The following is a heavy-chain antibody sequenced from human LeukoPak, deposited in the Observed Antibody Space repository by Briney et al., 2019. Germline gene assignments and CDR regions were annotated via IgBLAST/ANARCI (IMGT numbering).Heavy chain of an antibody. CDR1: GGSVSSGNSY. V-gene: IGHV4-61*01. CDR2: IYYSGST. Sequence: SETLSLTCTVSGGSVSSGNSYWSRIRQPPGKGLEWIGYIYYSGSTNYNPSLKSRVTISVDTSKNQFSLKLSSVTAADTAVYYCARDRRWSWFDPWGQGTLVTVSS. CDR3: ARDRRWSWFDP. D-gene: IGHD2-8*01. J-gene: IGHJ5*02.